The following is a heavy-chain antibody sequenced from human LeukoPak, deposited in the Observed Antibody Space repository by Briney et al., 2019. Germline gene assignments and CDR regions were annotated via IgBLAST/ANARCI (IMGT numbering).Heavy chain of an antibody. Sequence: PGGSLRLSCAASGFTFRSYGMTWVRQAPGKGLEWVSAISGSGGSTYYADSVKGRFTISRDNSKNTLYLQMNSLRAEDTAVYYCARGPSGYHNTGGQGTLVTVSS. V-gene: IGHV3-23*01. CDR1: GFTFRSYG. CDR3: ARGPSGYHNT. J-gene: IGHJ4*02. D-gene: IGHD5-12*01. CDR2: ISGSGGST.